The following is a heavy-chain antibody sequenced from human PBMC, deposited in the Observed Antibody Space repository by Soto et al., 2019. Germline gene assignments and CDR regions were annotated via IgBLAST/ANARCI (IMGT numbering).Heavy chain of an antibody. CDR1: GGNLIASDAS. D-gene: IGHD3-10*02. CDR3: AKLVRDDVRRSDLDH. Sequence: SSVTLSVRWTVAGGNLIASDASWAWNRQPPGKGLEWIGTFYYSGTTSQNPPLRSRITISGDTSRNQFSLNLRSVTAADSGVYYCAKLVRDDVRRSDLDHWGQGTLVTVSS. CDR2: FYYSGTT. V-gene: IGHV4-39*01. J-gene: IGHJ4*02.